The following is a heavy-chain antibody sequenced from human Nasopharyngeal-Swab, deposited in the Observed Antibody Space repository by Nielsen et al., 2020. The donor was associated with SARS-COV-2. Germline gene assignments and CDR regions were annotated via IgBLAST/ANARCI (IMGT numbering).Heavy chain of an antibody. CDR3: ARTIGASRGYSYGSYYYMDV. CDR2: IYYSGST. D-gene: IGHD5-18*01. J-gene: IGHJ6*03. Sequence: SETLSLTCTVSGGSISSYYWSWIRQPPGKGLEWIGYIYYSGSTNYNPSLKSRVTISVDTSKNQFSLKLSSVTAADTAVYYCARTIGASRGYSYGSYYYMDVWGKGT. V-gene: IGHV4-59*01. CDR1: GGSISSYY.